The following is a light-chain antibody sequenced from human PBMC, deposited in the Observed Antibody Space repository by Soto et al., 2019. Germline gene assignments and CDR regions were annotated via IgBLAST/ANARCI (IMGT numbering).Light chain of an antibody. CDR2: DVS. Sequence: VLMQSPGTLSLSGGEIATLSCRASQSLSGRYLAWYQQKLGQAPRLLIYDVSSRASGIPDRFSGSGSGTDFTLSISRLEPEDFAVYYCQQYGSSPTFGQGTKVDIK. CDR1: QSLSGRY. CDR3: QQYGSSPT. J-gene: IGKJ1*01. V-gene: IGKV3-20*01.